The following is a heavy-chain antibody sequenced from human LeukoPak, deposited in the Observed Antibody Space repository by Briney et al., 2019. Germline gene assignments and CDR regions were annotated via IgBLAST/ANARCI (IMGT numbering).Heavy chain of an antibody. V-gene: IGHV1-2*02. D-gene: IGHD3-22*01. CDR3: ARVKSSHYGSSGYLGLGPYHFDY. J-gene: IGHJ4*02. CDR2: INPNSGGT. Sequence: ASVKVSCKASGYTFTGYYMHWVRQAPGQGLERIGWINPNSGGTNYAQKFQGRVTMTRDTSISTAYMELSRLGSDDTAVYYCARVKSSHYGSSGYLGLGPYHFDYWGQGTLVTVSS. CDR1: GYTFTGYY.